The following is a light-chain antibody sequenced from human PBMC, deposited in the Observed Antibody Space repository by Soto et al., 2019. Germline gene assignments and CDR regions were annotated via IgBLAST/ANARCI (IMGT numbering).Light chain of an antibody. V-gene: IGKV1-5*03. J-gene: IGKJ1*01. CDR1: QSISSW. CDR2: KAS. CDR3: QRYKSYSEA. Sequence: DIEMTQSPSTLSESVVDRVTLACRASQSISSWLAWYQQKPGKAPKLLIYKASTLKSGVPSRFSGSGSGTEFTLTISSLQPDDFATYYCQRYKSYSEAFGQGTKVDIK.